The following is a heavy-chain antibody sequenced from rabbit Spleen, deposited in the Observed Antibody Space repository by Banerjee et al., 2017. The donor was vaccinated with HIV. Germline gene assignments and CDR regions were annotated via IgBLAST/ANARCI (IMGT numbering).Heavy chain of an antibody. CDR3: ARFYAGYGDFGYAAM. CDR1: GVSFRGHSY. J-gene: IGHJ3*01. V-gene: IGHV1S45*01. D-gene: IGHD7-1*01. CDR2: SETGSSGFT. Sequence: QEQLVESGGGLVKPGGTLTLPCEASGVSFRGHSYLCWVRQGPGKGLEWIVCSETGSSGFTYYASWAKGRFTISKTSSTTVTLQMTSLTAADTATYFCARFYAGYGDFGYAAMWGQGTLVTVS.